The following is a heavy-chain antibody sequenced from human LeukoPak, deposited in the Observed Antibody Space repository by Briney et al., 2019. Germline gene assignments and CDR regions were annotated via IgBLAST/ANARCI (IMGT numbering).Heavy chain of an antibody. D-gene: IGHD3-22*01. CDR3: ASTRYGGSGYYYLFGDYFDY. CDR2: IDPSDSYT. CDR1: GYSFSNYW. V-gene: IGHV5-10-1*01. Sequence: GESLKISCKASGYSFSNYWIGWVRQMPGKGLEWMGRIDPSDSYTNYSPSFQGHVTISADKSISTAYLQWSSLKASDTAMYYCASTRYGGSGYYYLFGDYFDYWGQGTLVTVSS. J-gene: IGHJ4*02.